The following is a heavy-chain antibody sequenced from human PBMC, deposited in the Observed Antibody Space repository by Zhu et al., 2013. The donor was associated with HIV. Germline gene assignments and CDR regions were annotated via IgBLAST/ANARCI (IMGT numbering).Heavy chain of an antibody. V-gene: IGHV1-18*01. D-gene: IGHD3-3*01. J-gene: IGHJ4*02. CDR2: ISGYTGNT. Sequence: QVQVVQSGAEVKKPGASVKVSCKASGYTFSHYGITWVRQAPGQGLEWVGWISGYTGNTDSAQKFQGRVTMTTDTSTSTAYMELRSLRSDDTAVYYCARAPPEYTKFLFDYWGQGTLVTVSS. CDR1: GYTFSHYG. CDR3: ARAPPEYTKFLFDY.